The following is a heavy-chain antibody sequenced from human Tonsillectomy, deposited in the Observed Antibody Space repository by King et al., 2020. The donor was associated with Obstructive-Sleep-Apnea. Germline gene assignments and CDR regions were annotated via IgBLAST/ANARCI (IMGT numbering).Heavy chain of an antibody. CDR3: ARDRGVPSVFYYYGMDV. J-gene: IGHJ6*02. CDR1: GGSVSSGSYY. D-gene: IGHD2-8*01. V-gene: IGHV4-61*01. CDR2: IYYSGST. Sequence: VQLQESGPGLVKPSETLSLTCTVSGGSVSSGSYYWSWIRQPPGKGLEWIGYIYYSGSTNYNPSLKSRVTISVDTSKNRFSLKLSSVTAADTAVYYCARDRGVPSVFYYYGMDVWGQGTTVTVSS.